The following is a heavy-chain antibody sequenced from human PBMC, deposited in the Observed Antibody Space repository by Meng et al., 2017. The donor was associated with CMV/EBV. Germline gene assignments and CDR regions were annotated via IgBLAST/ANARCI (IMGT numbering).Heavy chain of an antibody. CDR1: GGSISSSSYY. Sequence: SETLSLTCTVSGGSISSSSYYWGWIRQPPGKGLEWIGSIYYSGSTYYNPSLKSRVTISVDTSKNQFSLKLSSVTAADTAVYYCARGHGGIFRVVIGGDWFDPWGQGTLVTVSS. CDR2: IYYSGST. D-gene: IGHD3-3*01. CDR3: ARGHGGIFRVVIGGDWFDP. J-gene: IGHJ5*02. V-gene: IGHV4-39*07.